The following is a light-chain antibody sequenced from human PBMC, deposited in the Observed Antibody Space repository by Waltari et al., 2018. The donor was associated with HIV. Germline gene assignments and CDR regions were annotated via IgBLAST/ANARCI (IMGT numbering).Light chain of an antibody. CDR2: DAS. Sequence: DIQMTQSPSSLSASVGDRVTITCQASQDISNYLNWYQQKPGKAPKLLINDASNLETGVPSRFSGSGSETDFTFTISSLQPEDIATYYCQQYDNLPWTFGQGTKVEIK. V-gene: IGKV1-33*01. CDR1: QDISNY. CDR3: QQYDNLPWT. J-gene: IGKJ1*01.